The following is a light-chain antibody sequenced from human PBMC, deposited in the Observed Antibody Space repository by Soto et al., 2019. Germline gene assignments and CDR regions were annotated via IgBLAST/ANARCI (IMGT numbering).Light chain of an antibody. V-gene: IGLV1-40*01. Sequence: QSVLTQSPSLSGAPGQRVTISCAGSSSNIGADYDVHWYQQLPGGAPKLLIYGNTNRPSGVPDRFSASKSGTSASQAITGLLPEDEGDYYCQSYDSSLRDIIFGGGTKLTVL. J-gene: IGLJ2*01. CDR1: SSNIGADYD. CDR3: QSYDSSLRDII. CDR2: GNT.